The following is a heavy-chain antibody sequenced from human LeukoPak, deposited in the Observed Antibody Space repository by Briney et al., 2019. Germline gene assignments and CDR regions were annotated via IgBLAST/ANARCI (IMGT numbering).Heavy chain of an antibody. CDR2: INPNSGGT. V-gene: IGHV1-2*02. Sequence: ASVKVSCKASGYTLTAYYMHCVRQAPGQGLECMGWINPNSGGTNYAQKFQGRVTMTTDTSTSTAYMELSRLRSDDTAVYCCATCYTGVDILTGYYLNYWGQGTLVTASS. CDR3: ATCYTGVDILTGYYLNY. D-gene: IGHD3-9*01. J-gene: IGHJ4*02. CDR1: GYTLTAYY.